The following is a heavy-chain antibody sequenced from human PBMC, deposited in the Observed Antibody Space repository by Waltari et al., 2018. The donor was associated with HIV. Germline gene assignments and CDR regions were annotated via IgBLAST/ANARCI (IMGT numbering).Heavy chain of an antibody. CDR1: GGAISSGDSY. D-gene: IGHD6-25*01. CDR3: ASEKFCSSATCPQRFDF. CDR2: IYHPGTT. J-gene: IGHJ4*02. V-gene: IGHV4-31*03. Sequence: QVRLQESGPGLVKPSQTLSLTCNVSGGAISSGDSYWTWIRQPPGKAREWIGYIYHPGTTSYNSSLKSRLAMSVDPSKNRFTLELTSVTAADTAVYYCASEKFCSSATCPQRFDFWGQGILVTVSS.